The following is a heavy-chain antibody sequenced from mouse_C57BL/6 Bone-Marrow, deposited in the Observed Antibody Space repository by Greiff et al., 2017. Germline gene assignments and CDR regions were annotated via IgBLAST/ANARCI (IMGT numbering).Heavy chain of an antibody. CDR3: ARRYYGSSDFDY. J-gene: IGHJ2*01. V-gene: IGHV1-64*01. D-gene: IGHD1-1*01. Sequence: QVQLQQPGAELVKPGASVKLSCKASGYTFTSYWMHWVKQRPGQGLEWIGMIHPNSGSTNYNEKFKSKATLTVDKSSSTAYMQLSSLTSEDSAVYSCARRYYGSSDFDYWGQGTTLTVSS. CDR1: GYTFTSYW. CDR2: IHPNSGST.